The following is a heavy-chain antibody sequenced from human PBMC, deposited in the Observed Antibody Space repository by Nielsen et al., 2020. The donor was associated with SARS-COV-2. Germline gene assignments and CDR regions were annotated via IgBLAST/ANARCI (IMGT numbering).Heavy chain of an antibody. CDR3: AREYQLLLAYFDY. CDR1: GFTFSSYA. CDR2: ISYDGSNK. J-gene: IGHJ4*02. V-gene: IGHV3-30-3*01. Sequence: SLKISCAASGFTFSSYAMHWVRQAPGKGLEWVAVISYDGSNKYYADSVKGRFTISRDNSKNTLYLQMNSLRAEDTAVYYCAREYQLLLAYFDYWGQGTLVTVSS. D-gene: IGHD2-2*01.